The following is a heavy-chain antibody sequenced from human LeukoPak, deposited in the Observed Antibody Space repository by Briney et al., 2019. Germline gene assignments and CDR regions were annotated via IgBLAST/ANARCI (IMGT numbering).Heavy chain of an antibody. V-gene: IGHV3-21*01. D-gene: IGHD6-6*01. J-gene: IGHJ4*02. CDR3: AREEYSSSPFDY. CDR1: GFTFSNYI. CDR2: ISSSGSYI. Sequence: GGSLRLSCAASGFTFSNYIMNWVRQAPGKGLEWVSSISSSGSYIYYADSVKGRFTISRDNAKNSLYLQMNSLRAEDTAVYYCAREEYSSSPFDYWGQGTLVTVSS.